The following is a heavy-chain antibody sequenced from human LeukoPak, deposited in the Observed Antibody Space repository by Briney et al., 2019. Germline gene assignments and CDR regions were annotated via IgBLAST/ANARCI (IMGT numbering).Heavy chain of an antibody. J-gene: IGHJ4*02. D-gene: IGHD5-18*01. CDR3: ARFVDTAMVYDY. V-gene: IGHV4-34*01. CDR2: INHSGST. CDR1: GVSFSGYY. Sequence: AETLSLTCAVYGVSFSGYYWSWIRQPPGKGLEWIGEINHSGSTNYNPSLKSRVTISVDTSKNQFSLKLSSVTGADTAVYYCARFVDTAMVYDYWGQGTLVTVSS.